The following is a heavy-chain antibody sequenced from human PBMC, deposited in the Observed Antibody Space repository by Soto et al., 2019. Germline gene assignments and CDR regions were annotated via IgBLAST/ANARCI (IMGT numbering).Heavy chain of an antibody. CDR3: ARDRIYSNYGYYYYGMDV. V-gene: IGHV4-59*01. D-gene: IGHD4-4*01. Sequence: QVQLQESGPGLVKPSETLSLTCTVSGGSISSYYWSWIRQPPGKGLEWIGYIYYSGSTNYNPSLKSLVTISVDTSKNQFSLKLSSVTAADTAVYYCARDRIYSNYGYYYYGMDVWGQGTTVTVSS. CDR1: GGSISSYY. J-gene: IGHJ6*02. CDR2: IYYSGST.